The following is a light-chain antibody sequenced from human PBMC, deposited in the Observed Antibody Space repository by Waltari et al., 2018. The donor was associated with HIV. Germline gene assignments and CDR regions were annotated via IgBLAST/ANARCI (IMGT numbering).Light chain of an antibody. CDR1: QSVNNN. J-gene: IGKJ1*01. CDR2: GAS. Sequence: EIVMTQSPATLSVSPGERATLSCRASQSVNNNLAWYQQKPGQAPRLLIYGASTRATGIPARFRGSGSGTEFTLTLSSLQSEDFAVYYCQHYNNWPPWTFGQGTKVEIK. CDR3: QHYNNWPPWT. V-gene: IGKV3-15*01.